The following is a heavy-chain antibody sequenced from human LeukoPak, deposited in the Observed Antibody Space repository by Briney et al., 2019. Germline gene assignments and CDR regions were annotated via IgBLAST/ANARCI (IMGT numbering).Heavy chain of an antibody. CDR1: GGXFRTYY. CDR2: IYYSGST. J-gene: IGHJ4*02. V-gene: IGHV4-59*01. CDR3: ARGGWSLDF. D-gene: IGHD6-19*01. Sequence: SETLSLTCNVSGGXFRTYYWTWIRQPPGKGLEWIAYIYYSGSTNYNPSLKSRATISLDTSQNQFSLKLSSVTADDTAVYYCARGGWSLDFWGQGTLVTVSS.